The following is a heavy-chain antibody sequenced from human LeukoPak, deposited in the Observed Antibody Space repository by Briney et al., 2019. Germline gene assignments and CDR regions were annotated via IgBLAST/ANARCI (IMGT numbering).Heavy chain of an antibody. V-gene: IGHV1-46*01. CDR3: ARDLFGDSSAISLGY. D-gene: IGHD3-22*01. J-gene: IGHJ4*02. CDR2: INPSGGST. Sequence: PLASVKVSCKASGYTFTGYYMHWVRQAPGQGLEWMGIINPSGGSTSYAQKFQGRVTMTRDMSTSTVYMELSSLRSEDTAVYYCARDLFGDSSAISLGYWGQGTLVTVSS. CDR1: GYTFTGYY.